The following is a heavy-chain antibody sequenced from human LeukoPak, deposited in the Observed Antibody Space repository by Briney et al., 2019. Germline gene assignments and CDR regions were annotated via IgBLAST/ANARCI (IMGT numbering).Heavy chain of an antibody. Sequence: PSETLSLTCAVSGYPISSGYYWGWIRQPPGKGLEWIGSIYHSGSTYYNPSLKSRVTISVDTSKNQFSLKLSSVTAADTAVYYCARHVVGACTTCSNARPFDYWGQGTLVTVSS. CDR2: IYHSGST. CDR3: ARHVVGACTTCSNARPFDY. CDR1: GYPISSGYY. V-gene: IGHV4-38-2*01. D-gene: IGHD6-6*01. J-gene: IGHJ4*02.